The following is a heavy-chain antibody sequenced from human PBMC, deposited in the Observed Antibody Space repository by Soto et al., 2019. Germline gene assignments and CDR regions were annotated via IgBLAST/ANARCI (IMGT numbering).Heavy chain of an antibody. Sequence: QVQLVQSGAEVKKSGASVKVSCKASGYTFTNNGISWVRQAPGKGLEWMGWISGYTGNTNYAQKFQDRLTMTTDTSTNTAYMDLRSLTSHDAAVDYCASQCCDGTSCHHPTDDYCYDGMDVGGQGTTVTVSS. CDR2: ISGYTGNT. J-gene: IGHJ6*02. CDR3: ASQCCDGTSCHHPTDDYCYDGMDV. CDR1: GYTFTNNG. D-gene: IGHD2-2*01. V-gene: IGHV1-18*04.